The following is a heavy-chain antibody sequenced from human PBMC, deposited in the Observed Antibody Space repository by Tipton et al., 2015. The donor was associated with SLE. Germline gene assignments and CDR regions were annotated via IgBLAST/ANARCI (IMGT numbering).Heavy chain of an antibody. CDR2: IYYSGSG. J-gene: IGHJ2*01. Sequence: TLSVTCTVSGGSISNYYWSWIRLPPGKGLECIGYIYYSGSGNYNPSLKSRVTMSIDPSKNQFSLKLSSVTAADTAVYYCARARVNTVDSGSLYFDLWGRGTLVTVSS. V-gene: IGHV4-59*01. D-gene: IGHD1-26*01. CDR1: GGSISNYY. CDR3: ARARVNTVDSGSLYFDL.